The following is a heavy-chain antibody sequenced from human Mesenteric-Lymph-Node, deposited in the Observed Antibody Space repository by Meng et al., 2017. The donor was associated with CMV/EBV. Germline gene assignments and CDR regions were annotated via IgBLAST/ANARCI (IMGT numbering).Heavy chain of an antibody. Sequence: SETLSLTCTVSGGSISSGGYYWSWIRQHPGKGLEWIGYIYYSGSTYYNPSLKSRVTISLDTSKNEFSLNLSSVTAADTALYYCAKEGPGSYSEAFHIWGQGTMVTVSS. CDR1: GGSISSGGYY. CDR3: AKEGPGSYSEAFHI. J-gene: IGHJ3*02. V-gene: IGHV4-31*03. CDR2: IYYSGST. D-gene: IGHD3-10*01.